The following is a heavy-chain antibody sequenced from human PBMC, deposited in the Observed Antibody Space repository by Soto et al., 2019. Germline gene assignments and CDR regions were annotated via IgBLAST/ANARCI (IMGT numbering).Heavy chain of an antibody. J-gene: IGHJ4*02. D-gene: IGHD5-18*01. V-gene: IGHV1-18*04. CDR3: ARAIVPNTRIQLWYGEFDY. CDR2: ISAYNGDT. Sequence: GASVKVSCKASGYTFTSYGISWVRQAPGQGLEWMGWISAYNGDTNYAQKLQGRVTMTTDTSTSTAYMELRSLRSEDTAVYYCARAIVPNTRIQLWYGEFDYWGQGTLVTVS. CDR1: GYTFTSYG.